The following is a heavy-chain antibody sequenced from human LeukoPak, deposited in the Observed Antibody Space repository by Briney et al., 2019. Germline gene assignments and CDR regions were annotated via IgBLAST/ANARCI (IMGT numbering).Heavy chain of an antibody. D-gene: IGHD1-1*01. V-gene: IGHV3-74*01. CDR2: INSDDSRT. Sequence: GGSLRLSCAASGFTFSAFWMHWVRQAPGKGLVWVSRINSDDSRTTYADSVKGRFTISRDNSKNSLYLQMNSLRTEDTALYYCARDNEAWYFDLWGRGTPVTVSS. CDR1: GFTFSAFW. CDR3: ARDNEAWYFDL. J-gene: IGHJ2*01.